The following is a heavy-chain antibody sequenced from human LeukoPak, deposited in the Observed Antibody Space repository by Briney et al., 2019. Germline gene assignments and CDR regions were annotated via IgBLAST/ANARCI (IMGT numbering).Heavy chain of an antibody. V-gene: IGHV4-59*01. Sequence: PETLSLTCTVSGGSISSYYWSWIRQPPGKGLEWIGYIYYSGSTNYNPSLKSRVTISVDTSKNQFSLKLSSVTAADTAVYYCARDGRGYCSGGSCYHYYGMDVWGKGTTVTVSS. CDR1: GGSISSYY. CDR2: IYYSGST. D-gene: IGHD2-15*01. J-gene: IGHJ6*04. CDR3: ARDGRGYCSGGSCYHYYGMDV.